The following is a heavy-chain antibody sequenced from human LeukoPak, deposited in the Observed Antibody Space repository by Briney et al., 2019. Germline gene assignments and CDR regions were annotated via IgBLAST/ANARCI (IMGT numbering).Heavy chain of an antibody. CDR1: GFTFSSYA. Sequence: GGSLRLSCAASGFTFSSYAMSWVRQAPGKGLEWVSAISGSAYSTYYADSVKDRFTISRDNSKNTLYLQMNSLRAEDTAVYYCAKETVAAPPIDYWGQGTLVTVSS. CDR2: ISGSAYST. D-gene: IGHD6-19*01. J-gene: IGHJ4*02. CDR3: AKETVAAPPIDY. V-gene: IGHV3-23*01.